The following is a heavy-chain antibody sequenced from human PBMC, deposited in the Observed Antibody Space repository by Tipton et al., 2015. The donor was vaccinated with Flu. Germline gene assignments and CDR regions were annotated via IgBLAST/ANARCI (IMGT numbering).Heavy chain of an antibody. CDR2: VSRTGST. Sequence: LRLSCAVSGDSISSDFYWAWIRQFPGKGLEWIGTVSRTGSTIYNPSLKSRVTISIDTSKNQFSLNMRSVTAADMAVYYCARRDYSNYVSQPKNWFDIWGQGILVIVSA. CDR1: GDSISSDFY. D-gene: IGHD4-11*01. V-gene: IGHV4-38-2*01. J-gene: IGHJ5*02. CDR3: ARRDYSNYVSQPKNWFDI.